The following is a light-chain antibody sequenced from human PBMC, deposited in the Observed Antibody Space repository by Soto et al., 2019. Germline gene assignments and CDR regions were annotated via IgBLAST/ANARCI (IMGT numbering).Light chain of an antibody. CDR1: QDISNY. CDR2: DAS. Sequence: DLQMTQSPSSLSASVGDRVTITCHASQDISNYLNWYQQKPGKAPKLLIYDASNLETGVPSRFSGSGSGTDFTFTISSLQPEDIATYYCQQYDNLPPYTFGQGTKLEIK. CDR3: QQYDNLPPYT. J-gene: IGKJ2*01. V-gene: IGKV1-33*01.